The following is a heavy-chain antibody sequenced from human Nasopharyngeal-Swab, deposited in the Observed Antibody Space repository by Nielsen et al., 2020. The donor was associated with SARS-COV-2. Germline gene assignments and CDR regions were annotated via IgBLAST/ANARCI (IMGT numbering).Heavy chain of an antibody. CDR1: GYTFTSYF. CDR2: INPSGGST. D-gene: IGHD5-24*01. V-gene: IGHV1-46*01. J-gene: IGHJ4*02. Sequence: ASVKVSCKASGYTFTSYFMHWVRRAPGQGLEWMGIINPSGGSTSYAQKFQGRVTITADESTSTAYMELSSLRSEDTAVYYCAGGLGRDGYNRRGLFGNDFDYWGQGTLVTVSS. CDR3: AGGLGRDGYNRRGLFGNDFDY.